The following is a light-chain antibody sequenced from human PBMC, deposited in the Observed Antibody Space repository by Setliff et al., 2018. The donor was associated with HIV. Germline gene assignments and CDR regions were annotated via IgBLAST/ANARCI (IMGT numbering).Light chain of an antibody. V-gene: IGLV2-23*01. Sequence: QSVLTQPASVSGSPGQSITISCTGNSSNVGKYDFVSWYRQYPGKAPELTIYEDTKRPSGVPDRFSGSKSGNTASLTVSGLQVDDEADYYCCSYPGFNTLVFGGGTK. CDR2: EDT. J-gene: IGLJ2*01. CDR1: SSNVGKYDF. CDR3: CSYPGFNTLV.